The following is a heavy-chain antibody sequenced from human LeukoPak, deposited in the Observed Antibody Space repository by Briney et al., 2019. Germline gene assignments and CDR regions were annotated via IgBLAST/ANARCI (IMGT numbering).Heavy chain of an antibody. V-gene: IGHV3-23*01. Sequence: PGGSLRLSCAASGFTFSSYAMSWVRQAPGKGLEWVSGISGSGGSTYYADSVKGRFTISRDNSKNTLYLQMNSLRAEDTAVYYCAREDYYDSSGYYPGGYWGQGTLVTVSS. CDR3: AREDYYDSSGYYPGGY. CDR1: GFTFSSYA. CDR2: ISGSGGST. J-gene: IGHJ4*02. D-gene: IGHD3-22*01.